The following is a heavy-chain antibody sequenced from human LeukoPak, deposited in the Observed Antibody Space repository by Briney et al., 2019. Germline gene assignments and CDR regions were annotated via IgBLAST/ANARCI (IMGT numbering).Heavy chain of an antibody. D-gene: IGHD1-14*01. Sequence: PGGSLRLSCAASGFTFSSYSMNWVRQAPGKGLEWVSAISGSGGTTYYADSVKGRFTISRDNSKNTLYLQMNSLRAEDTAVYYCHCRAGNQGSWGQGTLVTVSS. J-gene: IGHJ5*02. CDR3: HCRAGNQGS. V-gene: IGHV3-23*01. CDR1: GFTFSSYS. CDR2: ISGSGGTT.